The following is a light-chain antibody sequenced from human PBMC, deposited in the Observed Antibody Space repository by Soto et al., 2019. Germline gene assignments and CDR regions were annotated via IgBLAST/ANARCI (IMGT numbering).Light chain of an antibody. J-gene: IGLJ2*01. CDR3: QTWDSAIRV. CDR1: SGPTSYN. V-gene: IGLV4-69*01. CDR2: INSDGSH. Sequence: QAVVAQSPSASTSLGASATLTCTLTSGPTSYNIARHQQQPGRGPRYLMKINSDGSHMKGDGIPARFSGSSSESERHLTISNVQSEDEADYYCQTWDSAIRVFGGGTKLTVL.